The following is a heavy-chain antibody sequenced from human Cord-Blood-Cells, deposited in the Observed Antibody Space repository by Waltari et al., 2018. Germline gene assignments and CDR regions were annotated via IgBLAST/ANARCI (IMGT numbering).Heavy chain of an antibody. V-gene: IGHV1-2*02. Sequence: QVQLVQSGAEVKKPGASVKVSCKASGYTFTGYYMHWVRQAPGQGLEWMGWINPNSGGPNYAQKVQGRVTMTRDTSISTAYMELSRLRSDDTAVYYCARSFEYSSSFDYWGQGTLVTVSS. CDR2: INPNSGGP. D-gene: IGHD6-6*01. CDR3: ARSFEYSSSFDY. CDR1: GYTFTGYY. J-gene: IGHJ4*02.